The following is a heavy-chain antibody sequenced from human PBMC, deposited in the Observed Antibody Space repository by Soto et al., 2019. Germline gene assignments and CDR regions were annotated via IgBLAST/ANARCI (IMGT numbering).Heavy chain of an antibody. J-gene: IGHJ6*02. CDR3: ARNHKWDGMDV. CDR1: GGSFSSDSFI. V-gene: IGHV4-31*03. Sequence: LSLTCSVSGGSFSSDSFIWSWVRQFPGKGLEWIGYIYYSGTTYYNPSLRSRVIMSVDTSKNQFSLKLSSVTAADTAVYYCARNHKWDGMDVWGQGTTVTVSS. CDR2: IYYSGTT. D-gene: IGHD1-26*01.